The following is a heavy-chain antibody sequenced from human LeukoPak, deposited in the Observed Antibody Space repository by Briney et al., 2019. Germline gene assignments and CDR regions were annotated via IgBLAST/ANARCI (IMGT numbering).Heavy chain of an antibody. CDR3: ARDGRGYSDYDFRYFDY. CDR1: GGTFRSYA. D-gene: IGHD5-12*01. J-gene: IGHJ4*02. V-gene: IGHV1-69*06. CDR2: IIPIFDTT. Sequence: ASVKVSCKASGGTFRSYAINWVRQAPGQGLEWMGGIIPIFDTTNYAQKFQGRVTITADKSTSTAYMELSSLRSEDTAVYYCARDGRGYSDYDFRYFDYWGQGTLVTVSS.